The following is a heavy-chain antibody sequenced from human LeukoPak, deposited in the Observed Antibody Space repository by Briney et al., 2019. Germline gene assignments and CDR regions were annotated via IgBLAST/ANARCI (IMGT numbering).Heavy chain of an antibody. V-gene: IGHV1-69*01. D-gene: IGHD3-10*01. CDR3: ARMNYYGSGRTVLSYYYMDV. CDR1: GGTFSSYD. J-gene: IGHJ6*03. CDR2: IIPIFGTP. Sequence: SVKVSCKASGGTFSSYDISWVRQAPGQGLEWMGGIIPIFGTPNYAQKFQGRVTITADESTSTAYKELSSLTSEDTAVYYCARMNYYGSGRTVLSYYYMDVWGKGTTVTVSS.